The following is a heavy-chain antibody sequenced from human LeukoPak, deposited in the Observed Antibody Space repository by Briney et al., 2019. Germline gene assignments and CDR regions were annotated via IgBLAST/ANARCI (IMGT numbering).Heavy chain of an antibody. CDR2: IYYRKNT. J-gene: IGHJ4*02. V-gene: IGHV4-39*01. D-gene: IGHD5-18*01. Sequence: SETQSLTCTVSGGSISSSSAYWGWIRQPPGKGLGWIGSIYYRKNTYYNPSLKSRVTISADTSKNQFSLTLGSVSATDTAVYYCASPRGFSYGYFDYWGQGTLVTVSS. CDR1: GGSISSSSAY. CDR3: ASPRGFSYGYFDY.